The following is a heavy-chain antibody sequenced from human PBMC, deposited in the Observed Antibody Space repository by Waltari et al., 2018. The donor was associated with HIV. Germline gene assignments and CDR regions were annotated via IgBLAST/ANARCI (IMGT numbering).Heavy chain of an antibody. CDR2: MSPIGDQT. V-gene: IGHV3-23*01. Sequence: EAQLWEFGGGSVQPGGSLRLSCVASDITFSGYVIYWVRQAPGKGLEWVPMMSPIGDQTYYADSVRGRFAISRDNSKNTHYLQMNRLRVEDTAVYYCEVRSRVPVPATGGALWGQGTLVTVSS. CDR1: DITFSGYV. D-gene: IGHD3-16*01. J-gene: IGHJ4*02. CDR3: EVRSRVPVPATGGAL.